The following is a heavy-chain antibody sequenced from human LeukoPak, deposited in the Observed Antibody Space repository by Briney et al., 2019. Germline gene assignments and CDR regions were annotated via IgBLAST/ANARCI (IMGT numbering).Heavy chain of an antibody. D-gene: IGHD2-15*01. CDR2: IYHSGST. CDR3: ARLGYCSGGSCYYFDY. J-gene: IGHJ4*02. V-gene: IGHV4-30-2*01. CDR1: GGSISSGGYS. Sequence: SETLSLTCVVSGGSISSGGYSWSWIRQPPGKGLEWIGYIYHSGSTYYNPSLKSRVTISVDRSKNQFSLKLSSVTAADTAVYYCARLGYCSGGSCYYFDYWGQGTLVTVSS.